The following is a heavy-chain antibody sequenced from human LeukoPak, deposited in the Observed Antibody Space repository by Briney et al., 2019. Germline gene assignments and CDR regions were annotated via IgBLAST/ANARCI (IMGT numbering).Heavy chain of an antibody. V-gene: IGHV3-48*03. CDR1: GFTFSSYE. CDR3: AELGITMIGGV. Sequence: QPGGSLRLSCAASGFTFSSYEINWVRQAPGKGLEWLSYISSSGSTIYYADSVKGRFTISRDNAKNSLYLQMNSLRAEDTAVYYCAELGITMIGGVWGKGTTVTISS. J-gene: IGHJ6*04. CDR2: ISSSGSTI. D-gene: IGHD3-10*02.